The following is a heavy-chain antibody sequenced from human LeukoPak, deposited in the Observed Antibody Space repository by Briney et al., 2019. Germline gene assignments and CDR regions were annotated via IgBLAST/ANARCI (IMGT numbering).Heavy chain of an antibody. J-gene: IGHJ6*04. D-gene: IGHD3-10*02. CDR1: GFTFSDYS. Sequence: GGSLRLSCAASGFTFSDYSVHWVRQAPGKGLEWVSSISTSSTYIYYADSVKGRFTISRDNAKNSLSLQMNSLRAEDTAVYYCAELGITMIGGVWGKGTTVTISS. CDR2: ISTSSTYI. CDR3: AELGITMIGGV. V-gene: IGHV3-21*01.